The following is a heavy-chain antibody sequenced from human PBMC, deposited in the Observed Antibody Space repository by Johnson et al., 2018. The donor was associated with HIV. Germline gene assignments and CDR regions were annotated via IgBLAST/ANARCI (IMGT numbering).Heavy chain of an antibody. D-gene: IGHD1-26*01. V-gene: IGHV3-66*02. CDR3: ARAGARAFDI. CDR1: GFTVSSNY. CDR2: IYSGGST. Sequence: AHWVESGGGLVQPGGSLRLSCAAPGFTVSSNYMSWVRQAPGKGLEWVSVIYSGGSTYYADSVKGRFTISRDNSKNTLYLQMNSLRAEDTAVYYCARAGARAFDIWGQGTMVTVSS. J-gene: IGHJ3*02.